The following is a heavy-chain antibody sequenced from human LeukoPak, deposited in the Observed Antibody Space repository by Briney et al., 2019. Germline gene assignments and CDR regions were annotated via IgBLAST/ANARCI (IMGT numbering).Heavy chain of an antibody. Sequence: GGSLRLSRAASGFTVSSNYMSWVRQAPGKGLEWVSVIYSGGYTYYADSVKGRFTISRDNSKNTLYLQMSSLRAEDTAVYYCARDIYGGAKGYWGQGTLVTVSS. D-gene: IGHD1-26*01. CDR1: GFTVSSNY. CDR3: ARDIYGGAKGY. J-gene: IGHJ4*02. V-gene: IGHV3-53*01. CDR2: IYSGGYT.